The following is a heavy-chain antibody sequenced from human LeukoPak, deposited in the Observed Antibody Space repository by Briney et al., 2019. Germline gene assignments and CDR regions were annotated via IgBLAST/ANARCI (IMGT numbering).Heavy chain of an antibody. CDR3: AKYSGWSLLDY. V-gene: IGHV3-48*01. CDR2: ISSSSSTI. J-gene: IGHJ4*02. CDR1: GFTFSSYS. Sequence: GGSLRLSYAASGFTFSSYSMNWVRQAPGKGLEWVSYISSSSSTIYYADSVKGRFTISRDNAKNSLYLQMNSLRAEDTAVYYCAKYSGWSLLDYWGQGTLVTVSS. D-gene: IGHD6-19*01.